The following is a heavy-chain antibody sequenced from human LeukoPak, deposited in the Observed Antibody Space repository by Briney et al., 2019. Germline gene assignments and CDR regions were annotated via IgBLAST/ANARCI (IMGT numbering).Heavy chain of an antibody. CDR2: IIPIFGTA. V-gene: IGHV1-69*13. CDR1: GGTFSSYA. J-gene: IGHJ4*02. CDR3: AKTRGYDNVWGSYNY. Sequence: ASVKVSCKASGGTFSSYAISWVRQAPGQGLEWMGGIIPIFGTANYAQKFQGRVTITADESTSTAYMELSSLRAEDTAVYYCAKTRGYDNVWGSYNYWGQGTLVTVSS. D-gene: IGHD3-16*01.